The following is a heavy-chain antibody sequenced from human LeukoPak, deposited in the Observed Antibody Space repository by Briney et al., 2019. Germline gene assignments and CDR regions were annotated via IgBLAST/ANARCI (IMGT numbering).Heavy chain of an antibody. J-gene: IGHJ4*02. D-gene: IGHD2-8*01. CDR1: GYTFTSYD. CDR2: MNPNSGNT. CDR3: ARGLGCINGVCYNY. Sequence: ASVKVSCKASGYTFTSYDINWVRQATGQGLEWMGWMNPNSGNTGYAQKFQGRVTMTRNTSISTAYMELSSLRSEDTAVYYCARGLGCINGVCYNYWGQGTLVTVSS. V-gene: IGHV1-8*01.